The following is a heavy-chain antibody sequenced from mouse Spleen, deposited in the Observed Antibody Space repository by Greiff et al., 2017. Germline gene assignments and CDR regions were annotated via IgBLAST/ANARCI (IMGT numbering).Heavy chain of an antibody. CDR2: ISSGGGNT. V-gene: IGHV5-9-3*01. Sequence: VQLVESGGGLVKLGGSLKLSCAASGFTFSSYAMSWVRQTPEKRLEWVATISSGGGNTYYPDSVKGRFTISRDNAKNTLYLQMSSLKSEDTAMYYCARQGRAWFAYWGQGTLVTVSA. CDR1: GFTFSSYA. J-gene: IGHJ3*01. CDR3: ARQGRAWFAY.